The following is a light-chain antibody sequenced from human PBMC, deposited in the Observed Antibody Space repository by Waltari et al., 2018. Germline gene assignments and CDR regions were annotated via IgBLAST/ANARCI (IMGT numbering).Light chain of an antibody. CDR2: RNN. CDR1: SSSIGTNY. V-gene: IGLV1-47*01. J-gene: IGLJ3*02. Sequence: QSVLTQPPSASGTPGQRVTISYSGSSSSIGTNYVYWPQQVPGTAPKLPIYRNNQRPSGVPDRFSGAQSGTSASLAISGLRSEDEADYYCAAWSGVFGRGTKLTV. CDR3: AAWSGV.